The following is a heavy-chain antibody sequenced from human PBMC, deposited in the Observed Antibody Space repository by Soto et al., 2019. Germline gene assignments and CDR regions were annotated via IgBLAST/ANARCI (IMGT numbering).Heavy chain of an antibody. D-gene: IGHD6-19*01. Sequence: PGGSLRLSCAASGFTFSSYGMHWVRQAPGKGLEWVAVISYDGSNKYYADSVKGRFTISRDNSKNTLYLQMNSLRAEDTAVYYCARIPGVVIDSSGWFFDYWGQGTLVTVSS. J-gene: IGHJ4*02. CDR2: ISYDGSNK. V-gene: IGHV3-30*03. CDR3: ARIPGVVIDSSGWFFDY. CDR1: GFTFSSYG.